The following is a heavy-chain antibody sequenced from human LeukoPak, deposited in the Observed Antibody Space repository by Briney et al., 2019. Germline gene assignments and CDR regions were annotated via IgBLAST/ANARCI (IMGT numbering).Heavy chain of an antibody. CDR3: ARVAAAGGVEDY. D-gene: IGHD6-13*01. CDR1: GFTFSSYS. CDR2: ISSSSSYI. V-gene: IGHV3-21*01. J-gene: IGHJ4*02. Sequence: PGGSLRLSCAASGFTFSSYSMNWVRQAPGKGLEWVSSISSSSSYIYYADSVKGRFTISRDNAKNSLYLQMNSLRAEDTAECYCARVAAAGGVEDYWGQGTLVTVSS.